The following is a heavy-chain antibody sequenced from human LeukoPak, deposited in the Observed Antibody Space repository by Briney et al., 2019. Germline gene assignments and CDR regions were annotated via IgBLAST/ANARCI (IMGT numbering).Heavy chain of an antibody. V-gene: IGHV3-21*06. Sequence: GGSLRLSRTASGFTFSTYAMTWVRQAPGKGLEWISSMSSGGSYIYYSDSVRGRFTISRDNAKSSLYLVMNSLRAEDTAIYYCARDRPTGSSRVFVVQWGQGTLVTASS. CDR3: ARDRPTGSSRVFVVQ. J-gene: IGHJ4*02. CDR2: MSSGGSYI. D-gene: IGHD3-3*01. CDR1: GFTFSTYA.